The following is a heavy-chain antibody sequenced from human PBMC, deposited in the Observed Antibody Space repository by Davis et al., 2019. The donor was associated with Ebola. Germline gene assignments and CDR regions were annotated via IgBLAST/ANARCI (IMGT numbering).Heavy chain of an antibody. Sequence: GESLKISCTGSGYSFTSYWIGWVRHMPGKGLEWMGIIYPGDSDTIYSPSFQGQVTVSVDNSISTAYLQWNSLKASDTAMYYCARRRGFSSGWYVDYWGQGTLVTVSS. CDR3: ARRRGFSSGWYVDY. D-gene: IGHD6-19*01. V-gene: IGHV5-51*01. CDR1: GYSFTSYW. CDR2: IYPGDSDT. J-gene: IGHJ4*02.